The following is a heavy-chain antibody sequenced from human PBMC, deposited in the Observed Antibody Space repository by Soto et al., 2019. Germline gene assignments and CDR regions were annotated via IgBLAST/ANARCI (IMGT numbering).Heavy chain of an antibody. Sequence: PGGSLRLSCAASGFTFSSHGMHWVRQAPDKGLEWVAVIWYDGSNKYYADSVKGRFTISRDNSKNMLYLEMNSLRVEDTAVYYCARWGNWKVADNWGQGTLVTVSS. CDR3: ARWGNWKVADN. CDR2: IWYDGSNK. J-gene: IGHJ4*02. V-gene: IGHV3-33*01. CDR1: GFTFSSHG. D-gene: IGHD3-16*01.